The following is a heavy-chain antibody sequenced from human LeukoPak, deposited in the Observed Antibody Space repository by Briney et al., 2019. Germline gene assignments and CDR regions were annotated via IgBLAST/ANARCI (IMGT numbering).Heavy chain of an antibody. J-gene: IGHJ4*02. CDR1: GGTFSSYA. CDR3: ARDSAVWSGSFVYYFDY. D-gene: IGHD1-26*01. V-gene: IGHV1-69*05. Sequence: SVKVSCKASGGTFSSYAISWVRQAPGQGLEWMGRIIPIFDTANYAQKFQGRVTITTDESTSTAYMELSSLRSEDTAVYYCARDSAVWSGSFVYYFDYWGQGTLVTVSS. CDR2: IIPIFDTA.